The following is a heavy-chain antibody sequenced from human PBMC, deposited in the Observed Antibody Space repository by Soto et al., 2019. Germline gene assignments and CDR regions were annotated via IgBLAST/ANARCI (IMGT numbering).Heavy chain of an antibody. J-gene: IGHJ6*02. D-gene: IGHD5-18*01. CDR2: ISSSSGYI. Sequence: EVQLVESGGGLVKPGGSLRLSCAASGFTFSTYSMNWVRQAPGKGLEWVSSISSSSGYIYYADSVKGRFTISGDDAKNSLSLQMNSLRAEDTAVYYCARVRSYRYGQGYGMDVWGQGTTVTVSS. CDR3: ARVRSYRYGQGYGMDV. V-gene: IGHV3-21*01. CDR1: GFTFSTYS.